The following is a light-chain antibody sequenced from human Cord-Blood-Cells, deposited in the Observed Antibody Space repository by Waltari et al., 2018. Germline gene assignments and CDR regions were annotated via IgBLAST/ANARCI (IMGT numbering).Light chain of an antibody. Sequence: QSALTQPAFVSGSPGQSITISCTGTSSDVGGYNYVSWYQQHPGKAPKLMIYDVSKRPSGVPNRFSGSKSGNTASLTISGLQAEDEADYYSSSYTSSSTWVFGGGTKRTV. J-gene: IGLJ3*02. V-gene: IGLV2-14*01. CDR3: SSYTSSSTWV. CDR1: SSDVGGYNY. CDR2: DVS.